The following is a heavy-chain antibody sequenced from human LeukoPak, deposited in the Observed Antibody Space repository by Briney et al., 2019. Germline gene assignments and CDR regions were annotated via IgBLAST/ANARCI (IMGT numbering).Heavy chain of an antibody. V-gene: IGHV1-2*02. J-gene: IGHJ3*02. CDR3: ARAGSVWGSYRHDAFDI. Sequence: ASVKVSCKASGYTFSGYYMHWVRQAAGQGLEWMAWINPNTGDTNYPQKSQGRVTMTRDTSIRTVYMELTRVTSDDTAVYYCARAGSVWGSYRHDAFDIWGQGTMVTVSS. D-gene: IGHD3-16*02. CDR2: INPNTGDT. CDR1: GYTFSGYY.